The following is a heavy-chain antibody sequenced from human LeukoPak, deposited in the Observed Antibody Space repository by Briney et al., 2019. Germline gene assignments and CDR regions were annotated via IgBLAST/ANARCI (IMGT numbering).Heavy chain of an antibody. Sequence: GESLKISCEGSGYSFTSYWIAWVRQMPGKGLEWTGIIYLGDSDTRYSPSFQGQVTISADKSISTAYLQWRSLKASDTAMYYCARQWYEDTAMVDYWGQGTLVTVSS. CDR1: GYSFTSYW. CDR3: ARQWYEDTAMVDY. D-gene: IGHD5-18*01. J-gene: IGHJ4*02. V-gene: IGHV5-51*01. CDR2: IYLGDSDT.